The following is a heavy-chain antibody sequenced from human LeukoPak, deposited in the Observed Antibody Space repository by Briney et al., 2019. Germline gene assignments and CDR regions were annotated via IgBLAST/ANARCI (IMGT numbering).Heavy chain of an antibody. CDR3: ARSSSYFTYFDL. D-gene: IGHD2/OR15-2a*01. V-gene: IGHV3-11*04. CDR1: GFTLRDYY. CDR2: MSSTGNTI. J-gene: IGHJ2*01. Sequence: GGSLRHSCAASGFTLRDYYMSYIPHAPGKGLEWIAYMSSTGNTIYYAESVKRRFTVARNSANNSMSLQMTSLRAEDAAVYYCARSSSYFTYFDLWGRDTLVTVSS.